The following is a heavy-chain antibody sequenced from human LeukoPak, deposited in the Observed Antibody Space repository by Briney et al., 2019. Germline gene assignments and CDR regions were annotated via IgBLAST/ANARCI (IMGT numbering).Heavy chain of an antibody. CDR3: VRGSNLSFDY. D-gene: IGHD1-14*01. CDR1: GLTLSSYW. Sequence: GSLRLSCAVSGLTLSSYWMHWVRQAPGKGLVWVSHINTDGTATTYADSVKGRFTISRDNAKNTLYLQMNSLRAEDTAVYYCVRGSNLSFDYWGQGALVTVSS. J-gene: IGHJ4*02. V-gene: IGHV3-74*01. CDR2: INTDGTAT.